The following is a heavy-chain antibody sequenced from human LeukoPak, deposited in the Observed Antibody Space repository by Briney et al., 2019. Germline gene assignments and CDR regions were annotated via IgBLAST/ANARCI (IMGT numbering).Heavy chain of an antibody. V-gene: IGHV3-30*04. J-gene: IGHJ4*02. CDR3: ARDPGSGSYCIVY. CDR1: GFTFSSYA. Sequence: GGSLRLSCAASGFTFSSYAMHWVRQAPGKGLEWVAVISYDGSNKYYADSAKGRFTISRDNSKNTLYLQMNSLRAEDTAVYYCARDPGSGSYCIVYWGQGTLVTVSS. CDR2: ISYDGSNK. D-gene: IGHD3-10*01.